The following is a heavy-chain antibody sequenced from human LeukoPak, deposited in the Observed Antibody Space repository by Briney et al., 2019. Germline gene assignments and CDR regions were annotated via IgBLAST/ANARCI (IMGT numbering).Heavy chain of an antibody. CDR2: IYYSGST. J-gene: IGHJ6*02. V-gene: IGHV4-59*12. CDR1: GGSISSYY. CDR3: ARSRTALRGPNGMDV. D-gene: IGHD3-10*01. Sequence: KPSETLSLTCTVSGGSISSYYWSWIRQPPGKGLEWIGYIYYSGSTNYNPSLKSRVTISVDTSKNQFSLKLSSVTAADTAVYYCARSRTALRGPNGMDVWGQGTTVTVSS.